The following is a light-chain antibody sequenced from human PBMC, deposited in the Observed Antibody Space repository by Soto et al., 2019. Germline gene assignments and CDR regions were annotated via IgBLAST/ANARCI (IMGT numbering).Light chain of an antibody. CDR2: DAS. Sequence: DIQMTQSPSILSASVGDRVTITCWASQSISSWLAWYQQKPGKAPKLLIYDASSLESGVPSRFSGSGSGTEFTLTISSLQPDDFATYYCQQYNSYSWTFGQGTKVDI. CDR1: QSISSW. CDR3: QQYNSYSWT. J-gene: IGKJ1*01. V-gene: IGKV1-5*01.